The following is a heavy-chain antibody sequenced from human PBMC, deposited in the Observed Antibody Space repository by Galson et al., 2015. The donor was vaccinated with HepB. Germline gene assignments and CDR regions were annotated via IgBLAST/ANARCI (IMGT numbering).Heavy chain of an antibody. V-gene: IGHV3-30-3*01. D-gene: IGHD1-26*01. J-gene: IGHJ4*02. CDR3: AREWELLRRLDY. CDR2: ISYDGSNK. Sequence: SLRLSCAASGFTFSSYAMHWVRQAPGKGLEWVAVISYDGSNKYYADSVKGRFTISRDNSKNTLYLQMNSLRAEDTAVYYCAREWELLRRLDYWGQGTLVTVSS. CDR1: GFTFSSYA.